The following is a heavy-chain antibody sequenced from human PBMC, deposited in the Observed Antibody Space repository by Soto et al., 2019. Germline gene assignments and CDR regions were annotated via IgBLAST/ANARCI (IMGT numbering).Heavy chain of an antibody. D-gene: IGHD5-12*01. J-gene: IGHJ4*02. Sequence: QVQLHESGPGLVKPSQTLSLTCTVSGGSISSADNYWSWIRQPPGKGLEWIGCIYYSGSTYYNPSLKSRVTISVVTSEKKLSLKLSTVIAADTAVYYCARGYVPTNEIDYWGQGTLVTVS. CDR1: GGSISSADNY. CDR2: IYYSGST. V-gene: IGHV4-31*03. CDR3: ARGYVPTNEIDY.